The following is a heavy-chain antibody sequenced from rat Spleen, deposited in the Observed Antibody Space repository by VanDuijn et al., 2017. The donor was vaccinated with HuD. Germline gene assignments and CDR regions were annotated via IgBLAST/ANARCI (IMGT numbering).Heavy chain of an antibody. CDR3: ARLGGG. Sequence: EVQLMESIGDIVRPGRSLKLSCAASGFIFSDHYVAWVRQALMKGLEWVASLTNTGGSTYYPDSVKGLVTISRDNAKSTLYLQMDSLQTEDTAMYFCARLGGGWGQGVMVTVSS. D-gene: IGHD4-6*01. V-gene: IGHV5-7*01. J-gene: IGHJ2*01. CDR1: GFIFSDHY. CDR2: LTNTGGST.